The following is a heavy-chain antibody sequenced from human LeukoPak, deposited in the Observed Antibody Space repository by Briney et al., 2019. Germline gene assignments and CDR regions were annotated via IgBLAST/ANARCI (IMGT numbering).Heavy chain of an antibody. Sequence: PGGSLRLSRAASGFTFDDYAMHWVRQAPGKGLEWVSGISWNSGSIGYADSVKGRFTISRDNAKNSLYLQMNSLRAEDMALYYCAKDIGYSSSSGYMDVWGKGTTVTVSS. J-gene: IGHJ6*03. CDR2: ISWNSGSI. CDR1: GFTFDDYA. D-gene: IGHD6-13*01. CDR3: AKDIGYSSSSGYMDV. V-gene: IGHV3-9*03.